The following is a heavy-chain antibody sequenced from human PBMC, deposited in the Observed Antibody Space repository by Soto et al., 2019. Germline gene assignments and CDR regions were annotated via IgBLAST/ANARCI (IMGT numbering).Heavy chain of an antibody. CDR1: GFTFNNYA. J-gene: IGHJ4*02. Sequence: GGSLRLSCAASGFTFNNYAMPWVRQAPGKELEWVSTISGTGDNTHYADSVKGRFTISRDNSKNTLYLQLNSLRAEDTAVYYCANSGYTHGSSEDYWGQGSLVTVSS. CDR2: ISGTGDNT. CDR3: ANSGYTHGSSEDY. V-gene: IGHV3-23*01. D-gene: IGHD5-18*01.